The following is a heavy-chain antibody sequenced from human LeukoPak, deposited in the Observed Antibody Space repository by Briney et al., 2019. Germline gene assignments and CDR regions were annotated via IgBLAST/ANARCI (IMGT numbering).Heavy chain of an antibody. CDR2: MNPNSGNT. Sequence: AGSVKVSCKASGYTFTSYDINWVRQATGQGLEWMGWMNPNSGNTGYAQKFQGRVTITRNTSISTAYMELSSLRSEDTAVYYCARGGGHGAGTFPPRVNWFDPWGQGTLVTVSS. J-gene: IGHJ5*02. CDR1: GYTFTSYD. D-gene: IGHD6-19*01. V-gene: IGHV1-8*03. CDR3: ARGGGHGAGTFPPRVNWFDP.